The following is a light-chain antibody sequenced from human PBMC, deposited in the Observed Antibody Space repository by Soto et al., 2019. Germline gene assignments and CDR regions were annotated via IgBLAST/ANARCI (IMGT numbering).Light chain of an antibody. CDR2: EVN. Sequence: QSALTQPASVSGSPGQSIAISCTGTSRDVGGYNPVSWYQQHPGKAPKLLIYEVNKRPSEVSNRFSGSKSGNTASLTISGLQAEDEADYYCCSYAASSTYVFGTGTKLTVL. CDR1: SRDVGGYNP. CDR3: CSYAASSTYV. J-gene: IGLJ1*01. V-gene: IGLV2-23*02.